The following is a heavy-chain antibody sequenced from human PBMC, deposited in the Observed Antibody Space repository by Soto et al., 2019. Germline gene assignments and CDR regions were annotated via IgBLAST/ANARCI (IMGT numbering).Heavy chain of an antibody. V-gene: IGHV3-23*01. J-gene: IGHJ5*02. D-gene: IGHD1-1*01. CDR3: AKDRDRGRLEERNWFDP. CDR2: ISGSGVTT. CDR1: GFTFGNSA. Sequence: GGSLRLSCAASGFTFGNSAMNWVRQTPGMGLEWVSGISGSGVTTYYADSAKGRFTISRDNSKNTLYLQMNSLRVEDTAVYYCAKDRDRGRLEERNWFDPWGQGTLVTVSS.